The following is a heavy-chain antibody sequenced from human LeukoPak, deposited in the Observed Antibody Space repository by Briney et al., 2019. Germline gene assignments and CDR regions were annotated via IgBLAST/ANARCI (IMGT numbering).Heavy chain of an antibody. J-gene: IGHJ4*02. D-gene: IGHD3-22*01. CDR2: ISGSGGST. CDR1: GFTFSSFG. CDR3: AKANYYDSSGYYENLDY. Sequence: GGSLRLSCAASGFTFSSFGMHWVRQAPGKGLEWVSAISGSGGSTYYADSVKGRFTISRDNSKNTLYLQMNSLRADDTAVYYCAKANYYDSSGYYENLDYWGQGTLVTVSS. V-gene: IGHV3-23*01.